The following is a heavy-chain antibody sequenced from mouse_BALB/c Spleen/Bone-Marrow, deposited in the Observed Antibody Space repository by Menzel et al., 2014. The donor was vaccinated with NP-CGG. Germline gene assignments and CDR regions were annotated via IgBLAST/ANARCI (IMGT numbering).Heavy chain of an antibody. Sequence: EVQLQESGPELVKPGASVKISCKASGYTFTDYNMRWVKQSPGKSLEWIGYIYPYNGGTGYNQKFKSKATLTVDDSSSTAYMELRSLTSEDSAVYYCARATTAGFAYWGQGTLGTVSA. J-gene: IGHJ3*01. CDR2: IYPYNGGT. CDR3: ARATTAGFAY. D-gene: IGHD1-2*01. V-gene: IGHV1S29*02. CDR1: GYTFTDYN.